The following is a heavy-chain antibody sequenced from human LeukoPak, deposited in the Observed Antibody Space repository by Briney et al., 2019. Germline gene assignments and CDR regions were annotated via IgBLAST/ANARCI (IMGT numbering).Heavy chain of an antibody. Sequence: SETLSLTCTVSGVSISSYYWSWIRQPPGKGLEWIGYIYYSGSTNYNPSLKSRVTISVDTSKNQFSLKLSSVTAADTAVYYCARVVDSTREYYFDYWGQGTLVTVSS. CDR2: IYYSGST. D-gene: IGHD2-2*01. CDR1: GVSISSYY. J-gene: IGHJ4*02. V-gene: IGHV4-59*01. CDR3: ARVVDSTREYYFDY.